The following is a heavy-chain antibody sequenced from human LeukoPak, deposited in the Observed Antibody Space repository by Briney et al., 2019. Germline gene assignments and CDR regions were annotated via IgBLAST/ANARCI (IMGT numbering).Heavy chain of an antibody. CDR2: IYDSGST. CDR3: ARGYSDYIWFDP. CDR1: GGSISSYY. J-gene: IGHJ5*02. D-gene: IGHD4-11*01. V-gene: IGHV4-59*01. Sequence: SETLSLTCTISGGSISSYYWNWIRQPPGKGLEGIGYIYDSGSTNYNPSLKSRVTISVDTSKNQFSLKLSSVTGADTAVYYCARGYSDYIWFDPWGQGTLVTVSS.